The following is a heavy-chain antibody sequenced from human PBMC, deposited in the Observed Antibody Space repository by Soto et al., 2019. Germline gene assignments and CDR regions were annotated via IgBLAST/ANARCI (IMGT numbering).Heavy chain of an antibody. Sequence: PGGSLRLSCAASGFTFSSYAMSWVRQAPGKGLEWVSAISGSGGSTYYADSVKGRFTISRDNSKNTLYLQMNSLRAEDTAVFYCVDRDILTGPLDYWGQGTLVTVSS. J-gene: IGHJ4*02. CDR1: GFTFSSYA. CDR3: VDRDILTGPLDY. V-gene: IGHV3-23*01. CDR2: ISGSGGST. D-gene: IGHD3-9*01.